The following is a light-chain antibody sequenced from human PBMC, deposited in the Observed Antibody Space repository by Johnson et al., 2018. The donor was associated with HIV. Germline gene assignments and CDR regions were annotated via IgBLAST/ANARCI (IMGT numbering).Light chain of an antibody. CDR1: SSNIGNNY. Sequence: QSVLTQPPSVSAAPGQKVTISCSGSSSNIGNNYVSWYQQLPGTAPKLLIYENNKRPSGIPDRFSGSKSGTSATLGITGLQTGDEADYYCGTWDHSLNGYVFGTGTKVTGL. CDR2: ENN. CDR3: GTWDHSLNGYV. V-gene: IGLV1-51*02. J-gene: IGLJ1*01.